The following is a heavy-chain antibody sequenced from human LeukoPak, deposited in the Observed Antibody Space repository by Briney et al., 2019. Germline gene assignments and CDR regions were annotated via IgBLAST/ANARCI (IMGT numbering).Heavy chain of an antibody. CDR3: ARGCSSTSCYDY. D-gene: IGHD2-2*01. Sequence: GGSLRLSCAASGFTFSSYAMQWVRQAPGKGLEYVSAISSNGGSTYYANSVKGRFSISRDNSKNTLYLQMGSLRAEDMAVYYCARGCSSTSCYDYWGQGTLVTVSS. V-gene: IGHV3-64*01. CDR1: GFTFSSYA. CDR2: ISSNGGST. J-gene: IGHJ4*02.